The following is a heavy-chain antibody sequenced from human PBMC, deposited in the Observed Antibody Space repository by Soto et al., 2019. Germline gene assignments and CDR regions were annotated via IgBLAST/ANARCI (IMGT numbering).Heavy chain of an antibody. J-gene: IGHJ6*02. Sequence: EVQLVESGGGLVQPGGSLRLSCAASGFTFSSYSMNWVRQAPGKGLEWVSYISSSSSTIYYADSVKGRFTISRDNAKNSLYLQMTSLRDEDTAVYYCARDRENYYYYGMDVWGQGTTVTVSS. D-gene: IGHD3-10*01. V-gene: IGHV3-48*02. CDR1: GFTFSSYS. CDR2: ISSSSSTI. CDR3: ARDRENYYYYGMDV.